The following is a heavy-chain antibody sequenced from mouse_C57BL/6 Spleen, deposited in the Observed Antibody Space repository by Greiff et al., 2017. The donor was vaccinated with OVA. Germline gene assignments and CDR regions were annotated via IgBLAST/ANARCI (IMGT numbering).Heavy chain of an antibody. J-gene: IGHJ4*01. CDR1: GYSITSDY. CDR2: ISYSGST. D-gene: IGHD2-4*01. V-gene: IGHV3-8*01. CDR3: ARDLDDDGDYSAMDY. Sequence: EVMLVESGPGLAKPSQTLSLTCSVTGYSITSDYWNWIRKFPGNKLEYIGYISYSGSTYYNPSLKNRISIPRDTSKNQYYLQLKSVTTEDTATYYCARDLDDDGDYSAMDYWGQGTSVTVSS.